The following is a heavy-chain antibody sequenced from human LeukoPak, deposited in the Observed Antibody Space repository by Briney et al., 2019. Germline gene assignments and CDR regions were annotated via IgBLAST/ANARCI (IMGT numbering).Heavy chain of an antibody. CDR1: GYAFTSHW. CDR2: IYPGDSDT. Sequence: GESLKISCKASGYAFTSHWIAWVRQMPGKGLEWVGIIYPGDSDTRYSPSFQGQVTISADKSISTAYLQWSSLKASDTAMYYCARGGKWEPEDAFDIWGQGTMVTVSS. J-gene: IGHJ3*02. CDR3: ARGGKWEPEDAFDI. V-gene: IGHV5-51*01. D-gene: IGHD1-26*01.